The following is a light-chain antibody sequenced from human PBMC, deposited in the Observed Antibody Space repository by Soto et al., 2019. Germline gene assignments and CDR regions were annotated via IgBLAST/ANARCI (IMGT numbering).Light chain of an antibody. Sequence: QSVLTQPPSVSGAPGQRVTISCTGSSSNLGAGYEVHWYKQLPGAAPTLVIFNNLNRPSGVPERFSGSKSGTSASLVISGLQAEDEADYYCQSFDSSLRVYVFGSGTKLTVL. CDR2: NNL. CDR1: SSNLGAGYE. CDR3: QSFDSSLRVYV. J-gene: IGLJ1*01. V-gene: IGLV1-40*01.